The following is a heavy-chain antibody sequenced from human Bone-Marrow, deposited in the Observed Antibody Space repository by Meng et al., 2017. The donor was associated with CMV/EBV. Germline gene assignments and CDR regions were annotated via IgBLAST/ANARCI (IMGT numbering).Heavy chain of an antibody. CDR3: ARAEDIVVVVAATGWFDP. D-gene: IGHD2-15*01. CDR2: ISAYNGNT. Sequence: TFTSYGISWVRQAPGRELEWMGWISAYNGNTNYAQKLQGRVTMTTDTSTSTAYMELRSLRSDDTAVYYCARAEDIVVVVAATGWFDPWGQGTLVTVSS. CDR1: TFTSYG. J-gene: IGHJ5*02. V-gene: IGHV1-18*01.